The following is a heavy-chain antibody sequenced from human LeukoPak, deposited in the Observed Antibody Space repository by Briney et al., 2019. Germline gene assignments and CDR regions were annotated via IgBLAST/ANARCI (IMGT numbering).Heavy chain of an antibody. Sequence: GGSLRLSCAASGFTFSSYGMHWVRQAPGKGLEWVAFIRYDGSNKYYADSVKGRFTISRDNSKNTLYLQMNSLRAEDTAVYYCAKDGAYYYYYYMDVWGKGTTVTVSS. V-gene: IGHV3-30*02. CDR2: IRYDGSNK. CDR1: GFTFSSYG. D-gene: IGHD3-10*01. CDR3: AKDGAYYYYYYMDV. J-gene: IGHJ6*03.